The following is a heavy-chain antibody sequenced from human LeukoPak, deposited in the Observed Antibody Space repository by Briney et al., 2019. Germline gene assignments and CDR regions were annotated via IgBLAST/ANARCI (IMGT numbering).Heavy chain of an antibody. J-gene: IGHJ4*02. Sequence: GGSLRLSCAASGFTFSSYSMNWVRQAPGKGLYWVSSISSSSSYIYYADSVKGRFTISRDNAKNSLYLQMNSLRAEDTAVYYCARTATYCSSTSCYGRFDYWGQGTLVTVSS. CDR3: ARTATYCSSTSCYGRFDY. V-gene: IGHV3-21*01. CDR2: ISSSSSYI. CDR1: GFTFSSYS. D-gene: IGHD2-2*01.